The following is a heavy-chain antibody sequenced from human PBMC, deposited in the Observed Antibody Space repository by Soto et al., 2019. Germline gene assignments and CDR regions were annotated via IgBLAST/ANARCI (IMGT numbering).Heavy chain of an antibody. CDR2: IRSKANSYAT. CDR3: TRLPNRDWPSWGY. D-gene: IGHD3-9*01. V-gene: IGHV3-73*02. J-gene: IGHJ4*02. CDR1: GFTFSGSA. Sequence: EVQLVESGGGLVQPGGSLKLSCAASGFTFSGSAMHWVRQASGKGLEWVGRIRSKANSYATAYAASVKGRFTISRDDSKNTAYLQMNSLKTEDTAVYYCTRLPNRDWPSWGYWGQGTLVTVSS.